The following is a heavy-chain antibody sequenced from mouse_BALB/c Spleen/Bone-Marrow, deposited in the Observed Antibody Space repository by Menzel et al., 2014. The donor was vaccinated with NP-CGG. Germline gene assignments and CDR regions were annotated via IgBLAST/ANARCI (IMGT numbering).Heavy chain of an antibody. Sequence: EVKLMESGGGLVQPGGSLKLSCAASGFTFSSYTMSWVRQTPEKRLEWVAYISMGGGSTYYPDTVKGRFTISRDNAKNTLYLQMSSLKSEDTAMYYCARHGYYGSRAMDYWGQGTSVTVSS. CDR3: ARHGYYGSRAMDY. CDR2: ISMGGGST. V-gene: IGHV5-12-2*01. J-gene: IGHJ4*01. D-gene: IGHD1-1*01. CDR1: GFTFSSYT.